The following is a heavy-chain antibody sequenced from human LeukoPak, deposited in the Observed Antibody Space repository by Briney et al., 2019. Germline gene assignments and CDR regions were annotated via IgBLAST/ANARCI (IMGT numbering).Heavy chain of an antibody. Sequence: SETLPLTCTVSGGSISSYYWSWIRQPAGKGLEWIGRIYTSGSTNYNPSLKSRVTMSVDTSKNQFSLKLSSVTAADTAVYYCARSRPYSSGWYFDYWGQGTLVTVSS. V-gene: IGHV4-4*07. J-gene: IGHJ4*02. D-gene: IGHD6-19*01. CDR3: ARSRPYSSGWYFDY. CDR2: IYTSGST. CDR1: GGSISSYY.